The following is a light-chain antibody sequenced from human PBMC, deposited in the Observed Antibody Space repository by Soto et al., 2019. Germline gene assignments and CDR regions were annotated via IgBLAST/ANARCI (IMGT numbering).Light chain of an antibody. CDR3: EQYNNCPPLT. Sequence: EIVMTQSPATLSVSPGERATLSCRASQSVSSNLAWYQQKPGQAPRLLIYGASTRATGIPARFSGSGSGTVSTLTISSLQSEDFAGYYCEQYNNCPPLTFGGGTKVEIK. CDR1: QSVSSN. CDR2: GAS. J-gene: IGKJ4*01. V-gene: IGKV3-15*01.